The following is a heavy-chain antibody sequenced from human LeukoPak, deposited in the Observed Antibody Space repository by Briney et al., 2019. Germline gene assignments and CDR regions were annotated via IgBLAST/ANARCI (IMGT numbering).Heavy chain of an antibody. CDR2: INPNSGGT. J-gene: IGHJ4*02. CDR3: ARHRLYYYGSGSYPFDY. D-gene: IGHD3-10*01. V-gene: IGHV1-2*06. CDR1: GYTFTGYY. Sequence: ASVKVSCKASGYTFTGYYMHWVRQAPGQGLEWMGRINPNSGGTNYAQKFQGRVTMTRDTSISTAYMELSRLRSDATAVYYCARHRLYYYGSGSYPFDYWGQGTLVTVSS.